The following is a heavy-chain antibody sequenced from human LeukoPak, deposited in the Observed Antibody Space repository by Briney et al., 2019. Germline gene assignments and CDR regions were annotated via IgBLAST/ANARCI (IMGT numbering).Heavy chain of an antibody. CDR3: ARVRGCYGSGSYYSYYMDV. CDR2: INPNSGGT. CDR1: GYTFTGYY. J-gene: IGHJ6*03. V-gene: IGHV1-2*02. D-gene: IGHD3-10*01. Sequence: ASVKVSCKASGYTFTGYYINWVRQAPGQGLEWMGWINPNSGGTNYAQKLQGRVTMTTDTSTSTAYMELSRLRSDDTAVYYCARVRGCYGSGSYYSYYMDVWGKGTTVTLSS.